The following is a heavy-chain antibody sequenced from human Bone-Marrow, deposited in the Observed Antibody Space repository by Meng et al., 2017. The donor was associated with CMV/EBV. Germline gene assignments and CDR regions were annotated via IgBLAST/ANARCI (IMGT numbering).Heavy chain of an antibody. V-gene: IGHV3-23*01. J-gene: IGHJ4*02. CDR2: ISGGAHST. CDR1: GFTFSSYA. D-gene: IGHD3/OR15-3a*01. Sequence: ASGFTFSSYAMSWVRQAPGKGLEWVAAISGGAHSTYYADSVKGRFTISRDNSENTLSVQMNSLRAEDTAIYYCAKGRDWVQGYFFDYWGQGTLVTVSS. CDR3: AKGRDWVQGYFFDY.